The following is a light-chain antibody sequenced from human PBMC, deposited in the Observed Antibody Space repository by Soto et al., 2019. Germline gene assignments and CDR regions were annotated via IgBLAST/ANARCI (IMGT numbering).Light chain of an antibody. CDR3: QQYHSYPYT. V-gene: IGKV1-5*01. J-gene: IGKJ2*01. CDR2: DAS. Sequence: DIQMTQSPSTLSASVGDRVTITCRASQSIGTWLAWYQQKPGKAPKLLIYDASSMESGVPSRFSGSGSGTVFSLTISSLQPEDFATYFCQQYHSYPYTFGQGTKLEI. CDR1: QSIGTW.